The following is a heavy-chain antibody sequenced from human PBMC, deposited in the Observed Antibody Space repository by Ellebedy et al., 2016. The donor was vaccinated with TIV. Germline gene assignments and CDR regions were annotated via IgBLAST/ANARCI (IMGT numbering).Heavy chain of an antibody. D-gene: IGHD6-13*01. CDR3: ARKHHSSSCPTCFDP. Sequence: ASVKVSCKASGGTFSSYAISWVRQAPGQGLEWMGGIIPIFGTANYAQKFQGRVTITADESTSTAYMELSSLRSEDTAVYYCARKHHSSSCPTCFDPWGQGTLVTVS. V-gene: IGHV1-69*13. CDR1: GGTFSSYA. J-gene: IGHJ5*02. CDR2: IIPIFGTA.